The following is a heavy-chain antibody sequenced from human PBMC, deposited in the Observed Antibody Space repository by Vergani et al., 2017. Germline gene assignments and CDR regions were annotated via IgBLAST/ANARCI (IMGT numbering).Heavy chain of an antibody. V-gene: IGHV3-49*04. D-gene: IGHD2-2*01. CDR3: TTARPYDQLPMPPFDY. CDR1: GFTFGDYA. CDR2: IRSKAYGGTT. J-gene: IGHJ4*02. Sequence: EVQLVESGGGLVQPGRSLRLSCTASGFTFGDYAMSWVRQAPGKGLEWVGFIRSKAYGGTTEYAASVKGRFTISRDDSKNTLYLQMNSLKTEDTAVYYCTTARPYDQLPMPPFDYWGQGTLVTVSS.